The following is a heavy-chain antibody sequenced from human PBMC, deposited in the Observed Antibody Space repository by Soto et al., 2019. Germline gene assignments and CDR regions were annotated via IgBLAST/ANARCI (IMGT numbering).Heavy chain of an antibody. CDR3: ARRAERPRYDCWRGSQDYYGMDV. J-gene: IGHJ6*02. V-gene: IGHV4-4*02. CDR1: VGSISSSNW. Sequence: SETLSLTCAFSVGSISSSNWWSWVRQPPGKGLEWIGEIYHSGSTNYNPSLKSRVTISVDKSKNQFSLKLSSVTAADTAVYYCARRAERPRYDCWRGSQDYYGMDVWCQGTTITVSS. CDR2: IYHSGST. D-gene: IGHD3-3*01.